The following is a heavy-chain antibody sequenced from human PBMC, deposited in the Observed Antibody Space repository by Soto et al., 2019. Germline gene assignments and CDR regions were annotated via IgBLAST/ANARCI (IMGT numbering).Heavy chain of an antibody. Sequence: QVQLVQSGAEVKKPGSSVRVSCMTSGGSFSGYVFTWVRQAPGQGLEWMGRIIPVHNITNYAESLQGRVTISADTSSTTTYMELNNLRSDDTAVYFCGRAKSIFGSVTDVYDIWGQGTMVIVSS. D-gene: IGHD3-3*01. CDR3: GRAKSIFGSVTDVYDI. V-gene: IGHV1-69*04. J-gene: IGHJ3*02. CDR2: IIPVHNIT. CDR1: GGSFSGYV.